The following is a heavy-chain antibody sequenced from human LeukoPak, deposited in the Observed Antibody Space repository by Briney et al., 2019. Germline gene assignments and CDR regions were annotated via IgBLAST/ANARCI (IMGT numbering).Heavy chain of an antibody. V-gene: IGHV1-24*01. CDR2: FDPEDGET. Sequence: ASVKVSCKVSGYTLTELSMHWVRQAPGKGLEWIGGFDPEDGETIYAQKFQGRVTMTEDTSTDTAYMELSSLRSEDTAVYYCATDLTHRDSSSWYYFDYWGQGTLVTVSS. CDR1: GYTLTELS. D-gene: IGHD6-13*01. J-gene: IGHJ4*02. CDR3: ATDLTHRDSSSWYYFDY.